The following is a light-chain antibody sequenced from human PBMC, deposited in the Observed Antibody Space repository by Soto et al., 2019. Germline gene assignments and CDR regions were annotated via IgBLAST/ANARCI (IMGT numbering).Light chain of an antibody. J-gene: IGKJ1*01. Sequence: VSVLIAYRASQGIRNDVGWYQQKPGKAPKRLIFTASNLESGDPSSFSVSGAGTEVTLTISSLQPEYIATYYLLQHNTYPWTYGQGTQVEIK. CDR1: QGIRND. V-gene: IGKV1-17*01. CDR2: TAS. CDR3: LQHNTYPWT.